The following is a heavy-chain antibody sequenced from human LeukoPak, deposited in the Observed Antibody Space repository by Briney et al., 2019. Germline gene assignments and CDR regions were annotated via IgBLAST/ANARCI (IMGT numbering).Heavy chain of an antibody. CDR3: ARGHYGNFDY. J-gene: IGHJ4*02. CDR1: GGSFSGYY. V-gene: IGHV4-34*01. Sequence: SETLSLTCAVYGGSFSGYYWSWIRQPPGKGLEWIGEINHSGSTNYNPSLKSRVTISVDTSKNQFSLKLSSVTAADTAVYYCARGHYGNFDYWGQGTLVTVSS. CDR2: INHSGST. D-gene: IGHD4-17*01.